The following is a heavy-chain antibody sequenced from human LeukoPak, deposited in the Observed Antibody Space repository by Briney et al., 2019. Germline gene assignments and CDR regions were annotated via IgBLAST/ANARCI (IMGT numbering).Heavy chain of an antibody. V-gene: IGHV3-48*02. D-gene: IGHD3-16*01. J-gene: IGHJ4*02. CDR2: INRGSTIT. CDR3: ASGSYGQFES. CDR1: GFTFSSNA. Sequence: GGSPRLSCAVTGFTFSSNATNWVRQAPGKGLEWVSSINRGSTITHYADSVKGRFTISRDNAKSSLYLDMNSLRDDETAVYYCASGSYGQFESWGQGTLVTVSS.